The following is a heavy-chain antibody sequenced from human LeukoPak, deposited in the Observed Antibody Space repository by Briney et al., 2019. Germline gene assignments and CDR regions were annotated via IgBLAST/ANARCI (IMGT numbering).Heavy chain of an antibody. CDR1: GGSISSGSYY. D-gene: IGHD4-17*01. Sequence: PSQTLSLTRTVSGGSISSGSYYWGWIRQPAGKGLEWIVRIYSSGRTNYNPSIKSRVTISVDTSKNQFSLKLSSVTAADTAVYYCARDYAVPYYYYYMDVWGKGTTVTVSS. CDR2: IYSSGRT. CDR3: ARDYAVPYYYYYMDV. J-gene: IGHJ6*03. V-gene: IGHV4-61*02.